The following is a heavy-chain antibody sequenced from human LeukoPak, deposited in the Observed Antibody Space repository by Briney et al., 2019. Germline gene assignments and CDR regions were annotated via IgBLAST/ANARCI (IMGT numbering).Heavy chain of an antibody. J-gene: IGHJ4*02. CDR2: ISAYNGNT. CDR1: GYTFTSYG. V-gene: IGHV1-18*01. CDR3: ARDLFYYGSGAPAY. D-gene: IGHD3-10*01. Sequence: GASVKVSCKASGYTFTSYGISWVRQAPGQGLEWRGWISAYNGNTNYAQKLQGRVTMTRDTSISTAYMELSRLRSDDTAVYYCARDLFYYGSGAPAYWGQGTLVTVSS.